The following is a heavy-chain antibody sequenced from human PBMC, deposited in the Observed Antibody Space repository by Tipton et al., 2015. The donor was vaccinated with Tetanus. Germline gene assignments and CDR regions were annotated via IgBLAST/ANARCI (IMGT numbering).Heavy chain of an antibody. J-gene: IGHJ4*02. CDR3: ARHFHENSVYYELDIDY. V-gene: IGHV4-61*01. CDR2: IYYSGAT. CDR1: GASVRSLNHY. Sequence: LRLSCTVSGASVRSLNHYWSWLRQHPGKPLEWISDIYYSGATEYNPSLQSRVTTSLHASQRQFSLKLTSVTPADTAIYYCARHFHENSVYYELDIDYWGQGTLVTVSS. D-gene: IGHD3-22*01.